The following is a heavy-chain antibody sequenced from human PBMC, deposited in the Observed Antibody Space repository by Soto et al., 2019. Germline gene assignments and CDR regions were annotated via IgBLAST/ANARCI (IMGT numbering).Heavy chain of an antibody. CDR3: TSHSPDDMIRT. D-gene: IGHD3-10*01. CDR1: GFTFSGSA. Sequence: EVQLVESGGGLVQPGGSLKLSCAASGFTFSGSAMHWVRQASGKGLEWVGRIRSKTNNYATAYAASLKGRFTISRDDSKNMAYLQLNSLQTDDTAVYYCTSHSPDDMIRTSGQGTLVTVSS. J-gene: IGHJ5*02. V-gene: IGHV3-73*02. CDR2: IRSKTNNYAT.